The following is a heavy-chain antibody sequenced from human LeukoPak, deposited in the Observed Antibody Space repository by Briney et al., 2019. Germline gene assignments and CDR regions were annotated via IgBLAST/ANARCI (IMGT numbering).Heavy chain of an antibody. CDR3: ARDLADCSGGSCYSDYYYGMDV. V-gene: IGHV3-33*01. D-gene: IGHD2-15*01. Sequence: GRSLRLSCAASGFTFSSYGMHWVRQAPGKGLEWVAVIWYDGSNKYYADSVKGRFTISRDNSKNTLYLQMNSLRAEDTAVYYCARDLADCSGGSCYSDYYYGMDVWGQGTTVTVSS. CDR1: GFTFSSYG. J-gene: IGHJ6*02. CDR2: IWYDGSNK.